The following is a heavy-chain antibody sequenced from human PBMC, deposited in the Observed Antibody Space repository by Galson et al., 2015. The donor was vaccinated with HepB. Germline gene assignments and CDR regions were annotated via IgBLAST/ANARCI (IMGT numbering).Heavy chain of an antibody. D-gene: IGHD1-1*01. CDR2: IYSGGTS. CDR1: GFTDSSNR. J-gene: IGHJ6*03. CDR3: ARTRNWNYYMDV. Sequence: SLRLSCAASGFTDSSNRMSWVRQAPGKGLEWVSLIYSGGTSYYADSVKGRSTISRDNPKNTLYFQMNNLRAEDTAVYYCARTRNWNYYMDVWGKGTTVTVSS. V-gene: IGHV3-53*01.